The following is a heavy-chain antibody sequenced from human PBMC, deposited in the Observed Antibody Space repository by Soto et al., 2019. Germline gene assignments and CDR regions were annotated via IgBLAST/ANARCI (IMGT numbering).Heavy chain of an antibody. J-gene: IGHJ6*02. CDR1: GFTFSSYA. CDR3: ARERIAVAGTSEYRYYYGIDV. CDR2: ISYDGSNK. V-gene: IGHV3-30-3*01. D-gene: IGHD6-19*01. Sequence: GGSLRLACAASGFTFSSYAMHWVRQAPGKGLEWVAVISYDGSNKYYADSVKGRFTISRDNSKNTLYLQMNSLRAEDTAVYYCARERIAVAGTSEYRYYYGIDVWGQGTTDTGSS.